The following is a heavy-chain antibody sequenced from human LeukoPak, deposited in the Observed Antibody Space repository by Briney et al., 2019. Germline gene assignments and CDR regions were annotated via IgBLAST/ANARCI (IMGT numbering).Heavy chain of an antibody. Sequence: GGSLRLSCAASGFTFTSYWMNWVRQAPGKGLEWVALINPDGSQTNYVDSVKGRFTISRDNAENSLYLQMNSLRAEDTAVYYCARDLGYGALDPWGQGTQVTVSP. CDR1: GFTFTSYW. V-gene: IGHV3-7*01. CDR3: ARDLGYGALDP. D-gene: IGHD4-17*01. J-gene: IGHJ5*02. CDR2: INPDGSQT.